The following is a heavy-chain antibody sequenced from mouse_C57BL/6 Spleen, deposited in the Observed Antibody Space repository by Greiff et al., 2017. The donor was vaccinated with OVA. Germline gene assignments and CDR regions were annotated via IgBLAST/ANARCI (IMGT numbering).Heavy chain of an antibody. CDR2: IDPETGGT. Sequence: QVQLQQSGAELVRPGASVTLSCKASGYTFTDYEMHWVKQTPVHGLEWIGAIDPETGGTAYNQKFKGKAILTADKSSSTAYRELRSLTSEDSAVYYCTRYSNYPHWYFDVWGTGTTVTVSS. CDR1: GYTFTDYE. CDR3: TRYSNYPHWYFDV. D-gene: IGHD2-5*01. J-gene: IGHJ1*03. V-gene: IGHV1-15*01.